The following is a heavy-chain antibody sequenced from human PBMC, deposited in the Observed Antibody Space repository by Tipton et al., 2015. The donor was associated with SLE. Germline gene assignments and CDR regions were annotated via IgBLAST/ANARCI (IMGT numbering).Heavy chain of an antibody. J-gene: IGHJ4*02. CDR3: AREQWLVLWGYFDY. CDR1: GGSISSSTNY. CDR2: IYTSEST. V-gene: IGHV4-39*07. Sequence: TLSLTCTVSGGSISSSTNYWGWIRQPPGKGLEWIGNIYTSESTNYNPSLKSRVTISVDTSKNQFSLKLTSVTAADTAVYYCAREQWLVLWGYFDYWGQGSLVTVSS. D-gene: IGHD6-19*01.